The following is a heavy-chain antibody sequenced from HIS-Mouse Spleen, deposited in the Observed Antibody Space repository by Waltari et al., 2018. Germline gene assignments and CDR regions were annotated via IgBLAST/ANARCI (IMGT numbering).Heavy chain of an antibody. CDR1: GFTFSSYW. D-gene: IGHD4-17*01. Sequence: EVQLVESGGGLVQPGGSLRLSCAASGFTFSSYWMIWVRQAPGKGLEWVANIKQDGSEKYYVDSVKGRFTISRDNAKNSLYLQMNSLRAEDTAVYYCASSRDDYGDAFDIWGQGTMVTVSS. CDR3: ASSRDDYGDAFDI. CDR2: IKQDGSEK. V-gene: IGHV3-7*01. J-gene: IGHJ3*02.